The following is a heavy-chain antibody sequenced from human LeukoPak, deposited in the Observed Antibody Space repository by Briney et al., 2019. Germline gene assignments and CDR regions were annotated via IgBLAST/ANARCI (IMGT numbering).Heavy chain of an antibody. Sequence: GGSLRLSCAASGFTFSSYSMNWVRQAPGKGLEWVSYITSSSNTITYADSVKGRFTMSRDNDKNSLYLQMNSLRDEDTALYYCARDKDYAFDIWGQGTMITVFS. CDR1: GFTFSSYS. CDR2: ITSSSNTI. J-gene: IGHJ3*02. CDR3: ARDKDYAFDI. V-gene: IGHV3-48*02.